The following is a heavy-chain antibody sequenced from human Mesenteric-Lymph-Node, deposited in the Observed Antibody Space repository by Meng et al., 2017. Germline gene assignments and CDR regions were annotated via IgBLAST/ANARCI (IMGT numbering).Heavy chain of an antibody. Sequence: QGQLQQWGAGLLKPSETLSLTCAVYGGSFSGYYWSWIRQPPGKGLEWIGEINHSGSTNYNPSLKSRVTISVDTSKNQFSLKLSSVTAADTAVYYCAREAGRDGYATPKFDYWGQGTLVTVAS. J-gene: IGHJ4*02. D-gene: IGHD5-24*01. CDR3: AREAGRDGYATPKFDY. CDR2: INHSGST. CDR1: GGSFSGYY. V-gene: IGHV4-34*01.